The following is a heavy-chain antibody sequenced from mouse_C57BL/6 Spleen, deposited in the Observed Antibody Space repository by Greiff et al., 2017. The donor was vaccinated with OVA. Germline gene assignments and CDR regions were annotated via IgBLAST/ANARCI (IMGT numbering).Heavy chain of an antibody. J-gene: IGHJ2*01. V-gene: IGHV6-3*01. CDR1: GFTFSNYW. CDR3: TETGTGYFDY. D-gene: IGHD4-1*01. Sequence: EVKLVESGGGLVQPGGSMKLSCVASGFTFSNYWMNWVRQSPEKGLEWVAQIRLKSDNYATHYAESVKGRFTISRDDSKSSVYLQMNNLRAEDTGIYYCTETGTGYFDYWGQGTTLTVSS. CDR2: IRLKSDNYAT.